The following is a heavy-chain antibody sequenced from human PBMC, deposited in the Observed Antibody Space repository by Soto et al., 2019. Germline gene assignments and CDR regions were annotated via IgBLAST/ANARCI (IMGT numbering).Heavy chain of an antibody. CDR1: GDSVSSNSAA. D-gene: IGHD3-3*01. J-gene: IGHJ6*02. V-gene: IGHV6-1*01. Sequence: SQTLSLTCAISGDSVSSNSAAWNWISQSPSRGLEWRGRTYYRSKWYNDYAVSVKSRITINPDTSKNKFSLQLNSVPREDTAVYYCARDCFGVVIDLYYYYGMDVWGQGTTVTVSS. CDR2: TYYRSKWYN. CDR3: ARDCFGVVIDLYYYYGMDV.